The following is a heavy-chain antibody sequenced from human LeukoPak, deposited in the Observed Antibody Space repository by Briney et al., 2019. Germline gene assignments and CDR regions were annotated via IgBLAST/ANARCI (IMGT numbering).Heavy chain of an antibody. V-gene: IGHV4-61*02. CDR1: GGSISSGSYY. D-gene: IGHD3-22*01. Sequence: SQTLSLTCTVSGGSISSGSYYWSWIRQPAGKGLEWIGRIYTSGSTNYNPSLKSRVTISVDTSKNQFSLRLSSVTAADTAVYYCARGAFTYYYEFFDYWGQGTQVTVSS. CDR3: ARGAFTYYYEFFDY. CDR2: IYTSGST. J-gene: IGHJ4*02.